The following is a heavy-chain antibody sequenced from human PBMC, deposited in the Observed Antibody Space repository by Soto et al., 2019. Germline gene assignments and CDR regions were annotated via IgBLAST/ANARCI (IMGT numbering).Heavy chain of an antibody. D-gene: IGHD4-4*01. J-gene: IGHJ5*02. CDR2: INSDGSST. Sequence: GGSLRLSCAASGFTFSSYWMHWVRQAPGKGLVWVTRINSDGSSTSYADSVKGRFTISRDNAKNTLYLQMNSLRAEDMAVYYCARGGLVVYSNLNWFDPWGQGTLVTVSS. V-gene: IGHV3-74*01. CDR1: GFTFSSYW. CDR3: ARGGLVVYSNLNWFDP.